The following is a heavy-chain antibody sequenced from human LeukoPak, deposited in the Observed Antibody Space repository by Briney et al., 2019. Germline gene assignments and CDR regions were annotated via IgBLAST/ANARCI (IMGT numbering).Heavy chain of an antibody. CDR3: ARDRGMATIDVSDY. CDR1: GGSISSSSYY. D-gene: IGHD5-24*01. CDR2: IYYSGST. V-gene: IGHV4-39*07. J-gene: IGHJ4*02. Sequence: SETLSLTCTVSGGSISSSSYYWGWIRQPPGKGLEWIGSIYYSGSTYYNPSLKSRVTISVDTSKNQFSLKLSSVTAADTAVYYCARDRGMATIDVSDYWGQGTLVTVSS.